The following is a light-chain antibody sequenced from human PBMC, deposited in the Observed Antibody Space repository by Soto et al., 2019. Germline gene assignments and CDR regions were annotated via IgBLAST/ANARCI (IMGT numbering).Light chain of an antibody. CDR1: QSISIW. V-gene: IGKV1-5*03. J-gene: IGKJ2*01. CDR3: QQYDYYPYT. Sequence: DIQMTQSPSTLSASVGDRVTITCRPSQSISIWLAWYQQKPGEAPKILIDKAASVESGVPSRFSGSGSGTEFTLTISSLQPDDFATYYCQQYDYYPYTFGQGTKVDIE. CDR2: KAA.